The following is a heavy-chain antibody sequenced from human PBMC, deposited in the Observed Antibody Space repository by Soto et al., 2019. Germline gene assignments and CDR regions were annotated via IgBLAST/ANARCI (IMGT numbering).Heavy chain of an antibody. Sequence: SVKVSCKASGGTFSSYAISWVRQAPGQGLEWMGGIIPIFGTANYAQKFQGRVTITADESTSTAYMELSSLRSEDTAVYYCARYRPDIVVVPAAQYYYGMDVWGQGTTVTVS. D-gene: IGHD2-2*01. J-gene: IGHJ6*02. CDR3: ARYRPDIVVVPAAQYYYGMDV. CDR2: IIPIFGTA. CDR1: GGTFSSYA. V-gene: IGHV1-69*13.